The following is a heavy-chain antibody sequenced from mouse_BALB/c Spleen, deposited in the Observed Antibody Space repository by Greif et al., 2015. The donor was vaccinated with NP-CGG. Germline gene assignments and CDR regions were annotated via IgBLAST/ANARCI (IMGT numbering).Heavy chain of an antibody. CDR2: ISSGGSYT. CDR1: GFTFSSYT. Sequence: EVHLVESGGGLVKPGGSLKLSCAASGFTFSSYTMSWVRQTPEKRLEWVATISSGGSYTYYPDSVKGRFTISRDNAKNTLYLQMSSLKSEDTAMYYRTRDLDGNYVGWYFDVWGAGTTVTVSS. CDR3: TRDLDGNYVGWYFDV. D-gene: IGHD2-1*01. J-gene: IGHJ1*01. V-gene: IGHV5-6-4*01.